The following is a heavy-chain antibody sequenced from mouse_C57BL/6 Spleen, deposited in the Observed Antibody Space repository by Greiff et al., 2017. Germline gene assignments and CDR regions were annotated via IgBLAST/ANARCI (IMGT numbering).Heavy chain of an antibody. CDR1: GYAFSSYW. Sequence: QVQLQQSGAELVKPGASVKISCKASGYAFSSYWMNWVKQRPGKGLEWIGQIYHGDGDTNYNGKFKGKATLTADKSSSTAYMQLSSLTSEDSAVYFCAREGDYDYDPFDYWGQGTTLTVSS. V-gene: IGHV1-80*01. D-gene: IGHD2-4*01. CDR3: AREGDYDYDPFDY. J-gene: IGHJ2*01. CDR2: IYHGDGDT.